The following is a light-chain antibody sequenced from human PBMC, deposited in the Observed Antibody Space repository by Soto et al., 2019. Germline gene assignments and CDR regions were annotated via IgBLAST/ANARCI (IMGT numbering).Light chain of an antibody. V-gene: IGLV1-47*01. J-gene: IGLJ3*02. CDR2: RNN. CDR3: AAWDDTLNGQV. Sequence: QAVVTQPPSASGTPGQRVSISCSGSRSNIGRNYVYWYQQLPGTAPKLLIQRNNERPSGVPDRFSGSKSGTSVSLAISGLRSEDEATYYCAAWDDTLNGQVFGGGTKLT. CDR1: RSNIGRNY.